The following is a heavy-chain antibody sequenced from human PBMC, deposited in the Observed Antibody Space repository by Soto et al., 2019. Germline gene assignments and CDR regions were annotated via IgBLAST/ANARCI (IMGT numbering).Heavy chain of an antibody. CDR1: GGSISSYY. CDR2: IYYSGST. CDR3: AAIRYFDWLPTYYYYYMDV. V-gene: IGHV4-59*08. Sequence: SETLSLTCTVSGGSISSYYWSWIRQPPGKGLEWIGYIYYSGSTNYNPSLKSRVTISVDTSKNQFSLKLSSVTAADTAVYYCAAIRYFDWLPTYYYYYMDVWGKGTTVTVSS. D-gene: IGHD3-9*01. J-gene: IGHJ6*03.